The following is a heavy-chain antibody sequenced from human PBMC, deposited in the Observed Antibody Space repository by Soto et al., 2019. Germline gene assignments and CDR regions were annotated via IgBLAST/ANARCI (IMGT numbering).Heavy chain of an antibody. V-gene: IGHV3-21*01. CDR1: VFTFTRYS. J-gene: IGHJ4*02. Sequence: GGSLRLSCAASVFTFTRYSMNWVRQAPGKGLEWVSSISSTTNYIYYADSMKGRFTVSRDNAKNSVYLEMNSLSAEDTALYYCARESEDLTSNLDYWGQGTLVTVSS. CDR2: ISSTTNYI. CDR3: ARESEDLTSNLDY.